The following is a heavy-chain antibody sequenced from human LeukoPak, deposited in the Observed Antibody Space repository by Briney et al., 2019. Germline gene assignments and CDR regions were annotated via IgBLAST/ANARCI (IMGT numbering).Heavy chain of an antibody. V-gene: IGHV1-2*02. CDR2: INPNSGGT. CDR1: GYTFTGYY. J-gene: IGHJ4*02. Sequence: GASVKVSCKASGYTFTGYYMHWVRQAPGQGLEWMGWINPNSGGTNYAQKFQGRVTMTRDTSISTAYMELSRPRSDDTAVYYCARAGYCSSTSCRLFDYWGQGTLVTVSS. D-gene: IGHD2-2*01. CDR3: ARAGYCSSTSCRLFDY.